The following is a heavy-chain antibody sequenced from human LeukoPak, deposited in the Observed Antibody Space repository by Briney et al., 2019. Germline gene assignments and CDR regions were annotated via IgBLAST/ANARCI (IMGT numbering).Heavy chain of an antibody. V-gene: IGHV3-30*02. CDR3: AKDKTPYLTNYYYMDV. Sequence: GGSLRLSCAASGFTFSSYGMHWVRQAPGKGLEWVAFIRYDGSNKYYADSVKGRFTISRDNSKNTLYLQMNSLRAEDTAVYYCAKDKTPYLTNYYYMDVWGKGTTVTVSS. D-gene: IGHD3-3*01. J-gene: IGHJ6*03. CDR1: GFTFSSYG. CDR2: IRYDGSNK.